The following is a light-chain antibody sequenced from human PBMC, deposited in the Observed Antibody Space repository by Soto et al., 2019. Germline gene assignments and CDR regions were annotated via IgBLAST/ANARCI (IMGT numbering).Light chain of an antibody. CDR2: LNSDGSH. CDR3: QTWGTGIQGV. CDR1: SGHSSYA. Sequence: QPVLTQSPSASASLGASVKLTCTLSSGHSSYAIAWHQQQPEKGPRYLMKLNSDGSHSKGDGIPDRFSGSSSGAERYLTISSLQSEDEAYYYCQTWGTGIQGVFGGGTKVTVL. V-gene: IGLV4-69*01. J-gene: IGLJ3*02.